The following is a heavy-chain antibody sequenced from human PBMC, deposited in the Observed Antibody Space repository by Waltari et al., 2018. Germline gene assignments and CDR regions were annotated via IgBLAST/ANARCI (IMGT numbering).Heavy chain of an antibody. D-gene: IGHD1-1*01. V-gene: IGHV4-4*02. J-gene: IGHJ4*02. CDR1: GDSMSTSDY. CDR2: VRGDGKN. Sequence: QFQLQESGPGLVKPSGTLSLICAVSGDSMSTSDYWSWVRKPPGRGLEWIGQVRGDGKNNYNTSFASRVTMSLDTSTYHFDLKLTSATAADTALYYCARDRGRGLYLDTWGQGTLVTVSP. CDR3: ARDRGRGLYLDT.